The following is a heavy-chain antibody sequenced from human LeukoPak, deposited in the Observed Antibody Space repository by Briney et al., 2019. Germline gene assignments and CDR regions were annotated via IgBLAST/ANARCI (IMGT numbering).Heavy chain of an antibody. D-gene: IGHD3-10*01. Sequence: GGSLRLFCAASGYTFSTYWMHWLRQGPGKGLVWVSRINEDGSITSYADSVRGRFTISRDNAKNTLYLQMNSLRAEDTAVYYCTRYTFGARDSWGQGSLVTASS. V-gene: IGHV3-74*01. J-gene: IGHJ4*02. CDR1: GYTFSTYW. CDR3: TRYTFGARDS. CDR2: INEDGSIT.